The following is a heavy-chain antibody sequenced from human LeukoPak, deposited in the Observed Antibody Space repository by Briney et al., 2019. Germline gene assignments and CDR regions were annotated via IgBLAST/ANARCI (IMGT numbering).Heavy chain of an antibody. CDR3: ARAQQWWLLDY. J-gene: IGHJ4*02. D-gene: IGHD5-12*01. Sequence: ASVKVSCKASGYTFTNYAINWVRQAPGQGLEWMGWISTNTGTPTYAQGFTGRFVFSLDTSVSTAYLQISSLKAADSAVYYCARAQQWWLLDYWGQGTLVTVSS. V-gene: IGHV7-4-1*02. CDR2: ISTNTGTP. CDR1: GYTFTNYA.